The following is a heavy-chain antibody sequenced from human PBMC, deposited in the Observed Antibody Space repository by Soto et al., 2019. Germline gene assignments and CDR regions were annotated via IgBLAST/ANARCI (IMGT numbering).Heavy chain of an antibody. CDR2: IYYSGST. J-gene: IGHJ5*02. Sequence: PSETLSLTCTVFGGSISSYYWSWIRQPPGKGLEWIGYIYYSGSTNYNPSLKSRVTISVDTSKNQFSLKLSSVTAADTAVYYCARAELNGDWFDPWGQGTLVTVSS. V-gene: IGHV4-59*01. CDR1: GGSISSYY. CDR3: ARAELNGDWFDP.